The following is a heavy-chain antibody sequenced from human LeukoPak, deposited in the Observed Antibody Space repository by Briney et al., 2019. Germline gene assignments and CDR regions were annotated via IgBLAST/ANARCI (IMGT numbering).Heavy chain of an antibody. CDR3: ARDVLWFGNNWFDP. Sequence: PSETLSLTCTVSGVSISSYYWSWLRQPPGKGLEWIGYIYYSGSTNYNPSLKSRVTMSVDTSKNQFSLKLSSVTAADTAVYYCARDVLWFGNNWFDPWGQGTLVTVSS. D-gene: IGHD3-10*01. CDR1: GVSISSYY. V-gene: IGHV4-59*01. CDR2: IYYSGST. J-gene: IGHJ5*02.